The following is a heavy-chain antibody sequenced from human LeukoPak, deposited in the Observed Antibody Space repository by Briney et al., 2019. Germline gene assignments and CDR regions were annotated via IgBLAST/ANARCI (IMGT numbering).Heavy chain of an antibody. Sequence: SETLSLTCTVSGGSISSSSYYWGWIRQPPGKGLEWIGSIYYSGSTYYNPSLKSRVTISVDTSKNQFSLKLSSVTAADTAVYYCARRGGSYGDYEGDDAFDIWGQGTMDTVSS. CDR2: IYYSGST. D-gene: IGHD4-17*01. J-gene: IGHJ3*02. CDR1: GGSISSSSYY. V-gene: IGHV4-39*07. CDR3: ARRGGSYGDYEGDDAFDI.